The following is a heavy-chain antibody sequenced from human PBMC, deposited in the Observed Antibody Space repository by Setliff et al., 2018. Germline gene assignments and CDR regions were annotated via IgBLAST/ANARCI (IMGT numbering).Heavy chain of an antibody. CDR3: ARQPEGGYYDSSGYYGMAPNYFDY. V-gene: IGHV4-38-2*01. CDR2: IYHSGST. Sequence: ETLSLTCAVSGYSISSGYYWGWIRQPPGKGLEWIGSIYHSGSTYYNPSLKSRVTISVDTSKNQFSLKLSSVTAADTAVYYCARQPEGGYYDSSGYYGMAPNYFDYWGQGTLVTVSS. CDR1: GYSISSGYY. D-gene: IGHD3-22*01. J-gene: IGHJ4*02.